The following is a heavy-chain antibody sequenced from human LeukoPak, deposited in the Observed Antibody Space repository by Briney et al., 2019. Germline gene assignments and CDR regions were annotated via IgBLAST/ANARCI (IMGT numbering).Heavy chain of an antibody. J-gene: IGHJ4*02. CDR1: GFTYSSYA. V-gene: IGHV3-23*01. D-gene: IGHD3-10*01. CDR2: ISGSGSVP. Sequence: PGGSLRLSCAASGFTYSSYAMNWVRQAPGKELEWVSAISGSGSVPYYADSVKGRFTISRDNSKNTLYLQMNSLRAEDTAVYYCAKGSSYYGSGSHFDYWGQGTLVTVSS. CDR3: AKGSSYYGSGSHFDY.